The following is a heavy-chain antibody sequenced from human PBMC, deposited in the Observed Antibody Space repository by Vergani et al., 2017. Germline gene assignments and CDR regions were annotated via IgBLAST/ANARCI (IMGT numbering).Heavy chain of an antibody. CDR2: ISGSGGST. V-gene: IGHV3-23*01. J-gene: IGHJ4*02. CDR1: GFTFSSYA. CDR3: AKDQGQWLVSDY. D-gene: IGHD6-19*01. Sequence: EVQLLESGGGLVQPGGSLRLSCAASGFTFSSYAMSWVRQAPGKGLEWVSAISGSGGSTYYSDSGKCRFTISRDNSKNTLYLQMNSLRAEDTAVYYCAKDQGQWLVSDYWGQGTLVTVSS.